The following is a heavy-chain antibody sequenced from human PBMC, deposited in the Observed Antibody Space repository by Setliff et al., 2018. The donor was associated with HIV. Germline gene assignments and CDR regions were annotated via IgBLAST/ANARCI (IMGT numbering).Heavy chain of an antibody. CDR2: IYPGDSDT. CDR1: GYSFTSYW. CDR3: AKLTYCAGDCPPDY. J-gene: IGHJ4*02. D-gene: IGHD2-21*02. V-gene: IGHV5-51*01. Sequence: PGESLKISCKGSGYSFTSYWIGWVRQMPGKGLEWMGIIYPGDSDTRYSPSFQGQVTISADKSISTAYLHWSSLKASDTAMYFCAKLTYCAGDCPPDYWGQGTLVTVSS.